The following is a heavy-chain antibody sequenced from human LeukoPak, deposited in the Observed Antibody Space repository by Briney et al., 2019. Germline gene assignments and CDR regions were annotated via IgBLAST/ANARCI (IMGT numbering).Heavy chain of an antibody. D-gene: IGHD2-21*01. CDR3: ARLFPYYYHYMDV. CDR2: MYYSGST. Sequence: PSETLSLTCTVSGGSITSRSYYWGWIRQAPGKGLEWIGSMYYSGSTYYNTPLKSRVTISVDTSKNQFSLKLSSVTVSDTAVYYCARLFPYYYHYMDVWGKGTTVTVSS. CDR1: GGSITSRSYY. J-gene: IGHJ6*03. V-gene: IGHV4-39*07.